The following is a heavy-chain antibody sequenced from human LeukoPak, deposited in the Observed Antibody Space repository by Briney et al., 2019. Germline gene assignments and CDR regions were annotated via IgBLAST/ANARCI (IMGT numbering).Heavy chain of an antibody. Sequence: SETLSLTCTVSGGSISSYYWSWIRQPPGKGLEWIGYIYYSGSTNCNPSLKSRVTISVDTSKNQFSLKLTSMTAADTAVYYCARHLDSYGYNVGDYWGRRTLVTVSS. V-gene: IGHV4-59*08. J-gene: IGHJ4*02. CDR1: GGSISSYY. CDR2: IYYSGST. D-gene: IGHD5-18*01. CDR3: ARHLDSYGYNVGDY.